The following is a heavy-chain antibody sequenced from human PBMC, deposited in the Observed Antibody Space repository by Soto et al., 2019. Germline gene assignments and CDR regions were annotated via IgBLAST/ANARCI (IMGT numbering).Heavy chain of an antibody. J-gene: IGHJ4*02. CDR3: ARGTSSWYYFDY. Sequence: SETLSLTCTVSGGSISSYYWSWIRQPAGKGLEWIGRIYTSGGTNYNPSLKSRVTVSIDTSKNQFSLNPRSVTAADTAMYYCARGTSSWYYFDYWGQGTLVTVSS. D-gene: IGHD6-13*01. CDR1: GGSISSYY. V-gene: IGHV4-4*07. CDR2: IYTSGGT.